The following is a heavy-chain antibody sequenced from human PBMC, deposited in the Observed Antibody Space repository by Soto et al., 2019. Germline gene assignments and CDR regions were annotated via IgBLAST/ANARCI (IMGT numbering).Heavy chain of an antibody. J-gene: IGHJ6*02. V-gene: IGHV4-31*03. CDR1: GGSISSGGYY. CDR3: ARDAYYYDSSGYYYPVLGRYYYGMDV. Sequence: SETLSLTCTVSGGSISSGGYYWSWIRQHPGKGLEWIGYIYYSGSTYYNPSLKSRVTISVDTSKNQFSLKLSSVTAADTAVYYCARDAYYYDSSGYYYPVLGRYYYGMDVWGQGTTVTVSS. CDR2: IYYSGST. D-gene: IGHD3-22*01.